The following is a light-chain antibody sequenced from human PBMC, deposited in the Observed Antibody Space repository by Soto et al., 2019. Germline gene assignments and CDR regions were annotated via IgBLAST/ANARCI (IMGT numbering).Light chain of an antibody. CDR3: QQAASFPIT. J-gene: IGKJ5*01. Sequence: DIQMTQSPSSLSASVGDRVTITCRASQSISSYLNWYQQKPGKAPKLLIYAASSLQSGVPSRFSGSGSGTDFTLTINGLQPEDFATYYCQQAASFPITFGHGTRLEIK. CDR1: QSISSY. V-gene: IGKV1-39*01. CDR2: AAS.